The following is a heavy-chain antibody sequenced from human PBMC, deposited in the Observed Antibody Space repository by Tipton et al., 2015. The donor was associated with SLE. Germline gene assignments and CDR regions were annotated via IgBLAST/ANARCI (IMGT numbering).Heavy chain of an antibody. CDR2: IFHSGTT. J-gene: IGHJ4*02. V-gene: IGHV4-31*03. CDR3: ARSPYWEGGYFDS. Sequence: TLSLTCSVSGGSTNTGGSSWGWIRQRPGKGLEWLGYIFHSGTTYYNPSLKSRLIISVDTSKNQFSLKLTSVTAADTAVYYCARSPYWEGGYFDSWGQGILVTVSS. D-gene: IGHD2-8*02. CDR1: GGSTNTGGSS.